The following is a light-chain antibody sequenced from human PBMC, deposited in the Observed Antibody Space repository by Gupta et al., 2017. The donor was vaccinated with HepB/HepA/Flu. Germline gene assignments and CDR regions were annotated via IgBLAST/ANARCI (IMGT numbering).Light chain of an antibody. V-gene: IGKV1-39*01. CDR2: AAS. CDR1: HFISHN. CDR3: PHSDSHAPWT. J-gene: IGKJ1*01. Sequence: DIQMTQSPSSLSASVGDRVTITCRASHFISHNLDWYKQKPRKAPRLLIYAASSWQSGVPSRFSGSGCGKDXSLTITXRQLEDFTSYYCPHSDSHAPWTFGXGTKVQGK.